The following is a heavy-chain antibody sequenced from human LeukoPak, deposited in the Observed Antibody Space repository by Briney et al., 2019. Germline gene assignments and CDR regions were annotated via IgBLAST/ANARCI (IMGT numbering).Heavy chain of an antibody. D-gene: IGHD3-10*01. CDR3: ARDGPSMVRAVIPFDI. CDR2: INPHSGGT. Sequence: ASVKVSCKASGYTFTAYYMHWVQQAPGQGLEWMGWINPHSGGTYYAQKFQGRVTITRDSSTSTAYMELSNLRSDDTAVYYCARDGPSMVRAVIPFDIWGQGTMVTVSS. V-gene: IGHV1-2*02. J-gene: IGHJ3*02. CDR1: GYTFTAYY.